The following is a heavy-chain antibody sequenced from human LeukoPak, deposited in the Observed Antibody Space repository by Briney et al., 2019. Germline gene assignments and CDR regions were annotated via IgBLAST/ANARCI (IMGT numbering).Heavy chain of an antibody. Sequence: GGSLRLSCAASGFTFSSYAMHWVRQAPGKGLEWVAVISNDGSNKYYADSVKGRFTISRDNSKNTLYLQMNSLRAEDTAVYYCARDRRYCSGGSCYYYYYGMDVWGQGTTVTVSS. J-gene: IGHJ6*02. V-gene: IGHV3-30-3*01. CDR3: ARDRRYCSGGSCYYYYYGMDV. CDR1: GFTFSSYA. CDR2: ISNDGSNK. D-gene: IGHD2-15*01.